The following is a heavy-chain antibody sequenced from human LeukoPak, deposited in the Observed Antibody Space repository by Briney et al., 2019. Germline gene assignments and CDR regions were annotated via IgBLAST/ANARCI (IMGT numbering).Heavy chain of an antibody. Sequence: GGSLRLSCAASGFTFSNAWMSWVRQAPGKGLEWVSAISGSGGSTYYADSVKGRFTISRDNSKNTLYLQMNSLRAEDTALYYCATEVAEGGPQDYWGQGTLVTVSS. V-gene: IGHV3-23*01. CDR1: GFTFSNAW. CDR3: ATEVAEGGPQDY. CDR2: ISGSGGST. D-gene: IGHD2-15*01. J-gene: IGHJ4*02.